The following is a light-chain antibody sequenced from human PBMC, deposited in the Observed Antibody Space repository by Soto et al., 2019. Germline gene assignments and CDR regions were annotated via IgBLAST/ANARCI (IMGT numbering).Light chain of an antibody. Sequence: SYELTQPSSVSVSPGQTARITCSGDVLAKKYARWFQQKPGQAPVLVIYEDSERPSGIPERFSGSSSGTTVTLTISGALVEDEADYYCYSAADKNLLFGGGTKLTVL. CDR1: VLAKKY. J-gene: IGLJ2*01. CDR3: YSAADKNLL. CDR2: EDS. V-gene: IGLV3-27*01.